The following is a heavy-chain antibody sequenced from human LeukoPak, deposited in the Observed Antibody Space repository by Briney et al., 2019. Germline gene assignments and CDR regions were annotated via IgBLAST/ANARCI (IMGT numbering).Heavy chain of an antibody. V-gene: IGHV4-39*01. CDR3: ARHYLSDGILSTFDP. CDR2: NYYRGST. D-gene: IGHD2-2*01. J-gene: IGHJ5*02. CDR1: GGSISSSPYY. Sequence: SETLSLTCTVSGGSISSSPYYWGRLRQPPGKGLEWIVTNYYRGSTYSNPSLNSRVTISLDTSKNQFSLRLRSVTAADTALYYCARHYLSDGILSTFDPWGQGTLVTVSS.